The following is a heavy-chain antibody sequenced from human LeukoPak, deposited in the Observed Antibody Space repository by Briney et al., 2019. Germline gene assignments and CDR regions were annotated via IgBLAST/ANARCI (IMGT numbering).Heavy chain of an antibody. CDR3: AKDIMSSWPLLDY. J-gene: IGHJ4*02. CDR1: GFTFSSYG. V-gene: IGHV3-30*18. D-gene: IGHD6-13*01. Sequence: GGSLRLSCAASGFTFSSYGMHWVRQAPGKGLEWVAVISYDGSNKYYADSVKGRFTISRDNSKNTLYLQMNSLRAEDTAVYYCAKDIMSSWPLLDYWGQGTLVTVSS. CDR2: ISYDGSNK.